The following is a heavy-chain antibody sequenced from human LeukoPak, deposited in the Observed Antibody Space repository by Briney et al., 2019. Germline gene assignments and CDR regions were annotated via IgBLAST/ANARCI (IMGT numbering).Heavy chain of an antibody. Sequence: SETLSLTCAVYGGSFSGYYWSWIRQHPGKGLEWIGEINHSGSTNYNPSLKSRVTISVDTSKNQFSLKLSSVTAADTAVYYCARYYYDSSGYFHFDYWGQGTLVTVSS. V-gene: IGHV4-34*01. CDR1: GGSFSGYY. CDR3: ARYYYDSSGYFHFDY. CDR2: INHSGST. J-gene: IGHJ4*02. D-gene: IGHD3-22*01.